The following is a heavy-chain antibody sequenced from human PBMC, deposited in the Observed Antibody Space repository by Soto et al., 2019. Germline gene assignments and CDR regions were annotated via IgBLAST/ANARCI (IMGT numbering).Heavy chain of an antibody. CDR3: AKDFESPPTRVYYYYGMDV. Sequence: PGGSLRLSCAASGFTFSSYAMRWVRQAPGKGLEWVSAISGSGGSTYYADSAKGRFTISRDNSKNTLYLQMNSMRAEDTAVYYCAKDFESPPTRVYYYYGMDVWGQGTTVTVSS. CDR1: GFTFSSYA. CDR2: ISGSGGST. V-gene: IGHV3-23*01. J-gene: IGHJ6*02.